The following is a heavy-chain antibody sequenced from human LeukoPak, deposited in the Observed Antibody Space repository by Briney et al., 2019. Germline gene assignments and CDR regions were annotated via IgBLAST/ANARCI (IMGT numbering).Heavy chain of an antibody. J-gene: IGHJ4*02. CDR1: GFTFSDYA. CDR2: IGTAGDT. CDR3: ARVAKERVGGVYYFDY. V-gene: IGHV3-13*01. D-gene: IGHD1-1*01. Sequence: GSLRLSCAASGFTFSDYAMHWVRPATGKGLEWVSAIGTAGDTYYTGSVKGRFTISRENAKNSLYLQMNSLRAGDTAVYYCARVAKERVGGVYYFDYWGQGTLVTVSS.